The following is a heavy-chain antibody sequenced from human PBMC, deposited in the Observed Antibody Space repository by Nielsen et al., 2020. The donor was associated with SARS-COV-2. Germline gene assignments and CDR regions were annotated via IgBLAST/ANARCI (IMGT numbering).Heavy chain of an antibody. Sequence: ASVKVSCKASGYTFTSYYMHWVRQAPGQGLEWMGIINPSGGSTSYAQKFQGRVTMTRDTSTSTVYMELSSLRSEDTAVYYCARGRRWLRLLGNYYYGMDVWGQGTTVTVSS. CDR3: ARGRRWLRLLGNYYYGMDV. CDR1: GYTFTSYY. V-gene: IGHV1-46*01. J-gene: IGHJ6*02. D-gene: IGHD5-12*01. CDR2: INPSGGST.